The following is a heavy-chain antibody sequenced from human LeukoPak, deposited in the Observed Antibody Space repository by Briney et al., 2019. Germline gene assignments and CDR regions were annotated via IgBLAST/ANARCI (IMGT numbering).Heavy chain of an antibody. J-gene: IGHJ5*01. CDR1: GFTFSSYW. CDR2: IYYSGST. V-gene: IGHV4-39*01. D-gene: IGHD2/OR15-2a*01. Sequence: PGGSLRLSCAASGFTFSSYWMSCIRQPPGKGLEWIGSIYYSGSTYYNPSLKSRLTISIDTSKNQFSLKLSSVTAADTGVYYCARRPLSTKGFDSWGQGTLVTVSS. CDR3: ARRPLSTKGFDS.